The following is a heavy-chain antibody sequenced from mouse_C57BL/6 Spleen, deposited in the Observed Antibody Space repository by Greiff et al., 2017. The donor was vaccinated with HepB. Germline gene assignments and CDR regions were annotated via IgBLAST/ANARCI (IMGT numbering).Heavy chain of an antibody. CDR3: ARNSPGDSFAY. J-gene: IGHJ3*01. CDR2: IWSGGST. Sequence: QVQLQQSGPGLVQPSQSLSITCTVSGFSLTSYGVHWVRQSPGKGLEWLGVIWSGGSTDYNAAFISRLSISKDNSKSQVFFKMNSQQADDTAIYYCARNSPGDSFAYWGQGTLVTVSA. V-gene: IGHV2-2*01. CDR1: GFSLTSYG.